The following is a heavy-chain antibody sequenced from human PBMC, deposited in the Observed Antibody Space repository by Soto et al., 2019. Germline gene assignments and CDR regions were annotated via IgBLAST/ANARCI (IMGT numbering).Heavy chain of an antibody. D-gene: IGHD3-10*01. CDR3: AQTLRGDGYNYYYYGMDV. Sequence: GASVKVSCKASGFTFSSHAIHWVRQAPGQRLEWMGWINAGNGNTKYSQKFRGRVTITRDTSASTAYMELSSLRSEDTAVYYCAQTLRGDGYNYYYYGMDVWGQGTTVTV. V-gene: IGHV1-3*01. CDR1: GFTFSSHA. CDR2: INAGNGNT. J-gene: IGHJ6*02.